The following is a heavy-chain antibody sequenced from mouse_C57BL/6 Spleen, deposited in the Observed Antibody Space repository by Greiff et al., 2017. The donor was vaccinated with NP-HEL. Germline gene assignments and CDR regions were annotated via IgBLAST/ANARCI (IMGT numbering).Heavy chain of an antibody. Sequence: VQLQQSGAELVKPGASVKISCKASGYAFSSYWMNWVKQRPGKGLEWIGQIYPGDGDTNYNGKFKGKATLTADKSSSTAYMQLSSLTSEDSAVYFCARSLSTTVVATEAYWGQGTLVTVSA. CDR3: ARSLSTTVVATEAY. CDR2: IYPGDGDT. D-gene: IGHD1-1*01. J-gene: IGHJ3*01. V-gene: IGHV1-80*01. CDR1: GYAFSSYW.